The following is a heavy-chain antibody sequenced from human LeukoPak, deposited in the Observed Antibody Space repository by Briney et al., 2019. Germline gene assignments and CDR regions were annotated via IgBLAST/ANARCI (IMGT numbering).Heavy chain of an antibody. Sequence: SETLSLTCAVYGGSFSGYYWSWIRQPPGKGLGWIGEINHSGSTNYNPSLKSRVTISVDTSKNQFSLKLSSVTAADTAVYYCARIRDLNWFDPWGQGTLVTVSS. CDR1: GGSFSGYY. V-gene: IGHV4-34*01. CDR3: ARIRDLNWFDP. J-gene: IGHJ5*02. CDR2: INHSGST.